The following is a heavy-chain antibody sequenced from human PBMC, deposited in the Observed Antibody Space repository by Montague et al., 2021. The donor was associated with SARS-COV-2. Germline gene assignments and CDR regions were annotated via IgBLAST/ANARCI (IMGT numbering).Heavy chain of an antibody. J-gene: IGHJ4*02. CDR3: ASEVGIGWLSYFDN. D-gene: IGHD3-22*01. V-gene: IGHV4-61*02. CDR1: GGSISSGTYH. Sequence: TLSLTCTVSGGSISSGTYHWSWIRQPAGKGLEWIGRADTSGITTYNPSLGSRITISIDTSANQFSLNLRSVTAADTAVYFCASEVGIGWLSYFDNWGQGTLVAVSS. CDR2: ADTSGIT.